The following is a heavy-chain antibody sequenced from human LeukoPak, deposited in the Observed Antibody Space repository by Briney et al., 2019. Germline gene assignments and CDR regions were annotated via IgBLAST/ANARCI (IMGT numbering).Heavy chain of an antibody. V-gene: IGHV5-51*01. CDR3: ARLKEDYYDSSGYYLGHYFDY. CDR2: IYPGDSDT. J-gene: IGHJ4*02. D-gene: IGHD3-22*01. CDR1: GYSFTSYW. Sequence: GESLKISCKGSGYSFTSYWIGWVRQMPGKGPEWMGIIYPGDSDTRYSPSFQGQVTISADKSISTAYLQWSSLKASDTAMYYCARLKEDYYDSSGYYLGHYFDYWGQGTLVTVSS.